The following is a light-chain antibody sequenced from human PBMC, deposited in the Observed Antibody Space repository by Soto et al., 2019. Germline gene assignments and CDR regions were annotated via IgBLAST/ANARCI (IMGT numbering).Light chain of an antibody. J-gene: IGLJ7*01. CDR2: TTD. Sequence: QTVVTQEPSLTVSPGGTVTLTCASSTGAVTSGNYPSWFQQKPGKAPRTLIYTTDDKHSWTPARFSGSLLGGKAALTLSGVQPEDEAEYYCLLYYGGAHLVFGGGTQLTVL. CDR3: LLYYGGAHLV. CDR1: TGAVTSGNY. V-gene: IGLV7-43*01.